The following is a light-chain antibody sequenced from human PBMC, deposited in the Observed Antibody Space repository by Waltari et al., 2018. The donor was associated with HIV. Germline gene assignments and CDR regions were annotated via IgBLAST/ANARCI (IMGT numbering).Light chain of an antibody. CDR2: DSS. V-gene: IGKV3-15*01. J-gene: IGKJ1*01. Sequence: EIVVTQFPAALSVSPGERASPSCTASHSVSTYLAWYHQVPGQAPRLLISDSSHRATGVPARFSGSGSGTHFILTISSLQSEDSGVYYCQQYSDWPRAFGLGTKVEV. CDR1: HSVSTY. CDR3: QQYSDWPRA.